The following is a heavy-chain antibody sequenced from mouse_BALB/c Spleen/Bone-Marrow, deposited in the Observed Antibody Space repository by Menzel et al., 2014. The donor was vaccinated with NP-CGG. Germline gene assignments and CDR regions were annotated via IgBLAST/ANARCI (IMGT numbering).Heavy chain of an antibody. CDR3: ATDGYFAY. CDR1: GFSLTGYG. CDR2: IWGDGST. V-gene: IGHV2-6-7*01. J-gene: IGHJ3*01. D-gene: IGHD2-3*01. Sequence: VHLVESGPGLVAPSQSLSITCTVSGFSLTGYGVNWARQPPGKGLEWLGMIWGDGSTDYNSALKSRLSISKDNSKSQVFLKMNSLQTDDTARYYCATDGYFAYWGQGTLVTVSA.